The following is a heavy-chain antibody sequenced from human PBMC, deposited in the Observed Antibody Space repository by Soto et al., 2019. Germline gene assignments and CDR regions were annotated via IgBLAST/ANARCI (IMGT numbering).Heavy chain of an antibody. CDR1: GFTFSSYA. J-gene: IGHJ6*02. Sequence: GGSLRLSCAASGFTFSSYAMSWVRQAPGKGLEWVSAISGSGGSTYYADSVKGRFTISRDNSKNTLYLQMNSLRAEDTAVYYCAKDRGLGSSPYYYYGMDVWGQGTTVTVSS. D-gene: IGHD3-16*01. V-gene: IGHV3-23*01. CDR3: AKDRGLGSSPYYYYGMDV. CDR2: ISGSGGST.